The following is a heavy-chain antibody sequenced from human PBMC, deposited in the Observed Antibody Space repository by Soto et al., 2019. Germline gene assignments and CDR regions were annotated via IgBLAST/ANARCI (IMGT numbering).Heavy chain of an antibody. D-gene: IGHD4-17*01. CDR1: GFTVSSNY. CDR2: IYSGGST. CDR3: AKGSGDYYYYYAMDV. Sequence: GGSLRLSCAVSGFTVSSNYMSWVRQAPGKGLEWVSIIYSGGSTHYADSVKGRFTISRDNSKNTLYLQMNSLRAEDTAVYYCAKGSGDYYYYYAMDVWGQGTTVTVSS. J-gene: IGHJ6*02. V-gene: IGHV3-66*01.